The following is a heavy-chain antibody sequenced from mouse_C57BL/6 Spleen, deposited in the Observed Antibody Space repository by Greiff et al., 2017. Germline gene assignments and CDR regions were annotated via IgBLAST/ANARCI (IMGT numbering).Heavy chain of an antibody. V-gene: IGHV1-19*01. CDR3: AINWDVDY. D-gene: IGHD4-1*01. J-gene: IGHJ2*01. CDR1: GFTFTDYY. CDR2: INPYNGGI. Sequence: VQLQQSGPVLVKPGASVKMSCKASGFTFTDYYMNWVKQSHGKSLEWVGVINPYNGGISYNQKLKGKVTLSGDNSSSTAFMELNSLTSEDSAVSYCAINWDVDYWGKGTTLTVSS.